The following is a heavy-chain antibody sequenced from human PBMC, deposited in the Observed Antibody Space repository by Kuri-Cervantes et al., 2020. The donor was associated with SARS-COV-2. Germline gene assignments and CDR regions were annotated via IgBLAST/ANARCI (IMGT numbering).Heavy chain of an antibody. Sequence: ASVKVSCKASGYTFTSYTMHWVRQAPGQGLEWMGWMNPNSGNTGYAQKFQGRVTMTRNTSISTAYMELSSLRSEDTTVYYCARALSYYGMDVWGQGTTVTVSS. J-gene: IGHJ6*02. V-gene: IGHV1-8*01. CDR2: MNPNSGNT. CDR3: ARALSYYGMDV. CDR1: GYTFTSYT.